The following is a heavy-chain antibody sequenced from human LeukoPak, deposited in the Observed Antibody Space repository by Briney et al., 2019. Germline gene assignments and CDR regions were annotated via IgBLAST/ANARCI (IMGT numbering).Heavy chain of an antibody. Sequence: GASVKVSCKASGGTFSSYAISWVRQAPGQGLEWMGGIIPIFGTANYAQKFQGRVTITADKSTSTAYMELSSLRSEDTAVYYCARAKKRYCTNGVCYFLNWFDPWGQGTLVTVSS. CDR2: IIPIFGTA. D-gene: IGHD2-8*01. CDR3: ARAKKRYCTNGVCYFLNWFDP. J-gene: IGHJ5*02. CDR1: GGTFSSYA. V-gene: IGHV1-69*06.